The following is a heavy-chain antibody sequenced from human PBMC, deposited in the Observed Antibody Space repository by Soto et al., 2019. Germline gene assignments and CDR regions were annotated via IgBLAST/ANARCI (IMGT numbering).Heavy chain of an antibody. J-gene: IGHJ4*02. CDR2: ISTRSDYT. D-gene: IGHD6-13*01. Sequence: GGSLRLSCAASGFTFSDYYMTWIRQAPGKGLEWISYISTRSDYTNYADSVKGRFTISRDSAKSSLYLQMNTLRAEDTAVYYCARDRDLSSSWSFDYWGQGILVTVSS. CDR1: GFTFSDYY. CDR3: ARDRDLSSSWSFDY. V-gene: IGHV3-11*06.